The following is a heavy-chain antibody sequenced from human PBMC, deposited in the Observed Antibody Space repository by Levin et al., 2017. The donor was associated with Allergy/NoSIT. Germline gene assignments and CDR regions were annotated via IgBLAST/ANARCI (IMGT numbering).Heavy chain of an antibody. Sequence: SETLSLTCAVSGGSISASHWWGWFRQPPGKGLEWIGEILHAETTNYSPSLKSRLTISGDKSKNVLSLAVSSVTAAATAVYYCARKGSGSSTDYWGQGILVTVSS. CDR1: GGSISASHW. CDR3: ARKGSGSSTDY. V-gene: IGHV4-4*02. J-gene: IGHJ4*02. D-gene: IGHD3-10*01. CDR2: ILHAETT.